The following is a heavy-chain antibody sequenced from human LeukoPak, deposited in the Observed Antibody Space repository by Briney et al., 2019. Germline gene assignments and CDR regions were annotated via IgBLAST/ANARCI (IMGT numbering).Heavy chain of an antibody. Sequence: SETLSLTCTVSVGSINGYYWSWIRQPPGKGLEWIGYVYYSASTNYSPSLKSRVTMSVDTSKNQFSLKLSSVTAADTAVYYCARGAQAFDIWGQGTMVTVSS. CDR2: VYYSAST. J-gene: IGHJ3*02. CDR3: ARGAQAFDI. V-gene: IGHV4-59*12. CDR1: VGSINGYY.